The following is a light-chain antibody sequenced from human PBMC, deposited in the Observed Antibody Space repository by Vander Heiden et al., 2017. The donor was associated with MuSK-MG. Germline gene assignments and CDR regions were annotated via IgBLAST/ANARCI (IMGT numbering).Light chain of an antibody. CDR3: QLSYSTPPHT. CDR1: QSISSY. V-gene: IGKV1-39*01. J-gene: IGKJ2*01. CDR2: AAS. Sequence: DTQRTQTPSSLSASVGDRVTITCRASQSISSYLHWYQQKPWKAPKLLIYAASSLQSGVPSRFSGSGSGTDFTLTISSLQPEDFATYYCQLSYSTPPHTFAQGTRLEIK.